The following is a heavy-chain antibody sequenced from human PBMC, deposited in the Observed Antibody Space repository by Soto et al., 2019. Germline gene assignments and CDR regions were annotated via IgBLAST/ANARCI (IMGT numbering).Heavy chain of an antibody. CDR3: AREGILGLFDAYDL. CDR2: ISTHNGNT. D-gene: IGHD3-3*01. Sequence: QAQWVQSGAEVKKPGASVKVSCKASVFTSSGISWVRQAPGQRLEWMGWISTHNGNTIYAQKFQGRVIMTMDTSTTTVYMELRSLRPDDTAVYLCAREGILGLFDAYDLWGQGTMVTVSS. V-gene: IGHV1-18*04. J-gene: IGHJ3*01. CDR1: VFTSSG.